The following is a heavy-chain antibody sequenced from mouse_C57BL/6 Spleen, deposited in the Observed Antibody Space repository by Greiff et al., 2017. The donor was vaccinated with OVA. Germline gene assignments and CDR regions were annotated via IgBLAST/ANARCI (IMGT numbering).Heavy chain of an antibody. J-gene: IGHJ4*01. CDR2: IFPGSGST. CDR1: GYTFTGYW. Sequence: VQLQQSGAELMKPGASVKLSCKATGYTFTGYWIEWVKQRPGHGLEWIGEIFPGSGSTNYNEKFKGKATFTADTSSNTAYLQLSSLTTEDSAIYDGAGCYYSDYPYAKDYWGQGTSVTVSS. D-gene: IGHD2-13*01. CDR3: AGCYYSDYPYAKDY. V-gene: IGHV1-9*01.